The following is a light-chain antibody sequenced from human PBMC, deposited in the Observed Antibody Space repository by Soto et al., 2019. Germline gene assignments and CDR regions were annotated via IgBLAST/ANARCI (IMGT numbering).Light chain of an antibody. CDR1: QSISDT. V-gene: IGKV3-15*01. J-gene: IGKJ1*01. Sequence: IVMTQSPFTLSVSPGGRATLSCRASQSISDTLAWYQQKPGQAPRLLIHGASTRAPGFPARFSGSGSGTDFTLTISSLQSEDFAVYYCQQYNNWPWTFGQGTKVDIK. CDR3: QQYNNWPWT. CDR2: GAS.